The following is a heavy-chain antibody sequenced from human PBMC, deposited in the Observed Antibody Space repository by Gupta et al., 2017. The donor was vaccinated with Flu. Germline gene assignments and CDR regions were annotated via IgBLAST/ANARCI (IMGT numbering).Heavy chain of an antibody. D-gene: IGHD1-26*01. CDR3: ARVGGSYQIDY. V-gene: IGHV3-48*02. J-gene: IGHJ4*02. CDR2: ISTNSKTI. CDR1: GFIFSRYS. Sequence: DVQLAEFGGGLVQPGGSLRLSCAASGFIFSRYSMNWVRQAPGKGLQWVSYISTNSKTIYDADSVKGRFTISRDNAQNSLYLQMNSLSDEDTAVYYCARVGGSYQIDYWGQGTLVTVSS.